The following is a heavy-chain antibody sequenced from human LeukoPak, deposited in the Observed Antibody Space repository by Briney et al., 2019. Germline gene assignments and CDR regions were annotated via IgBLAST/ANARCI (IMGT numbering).Heavy chain of an antibody. CDR3: ARAAELLWFGELAGHDAFDI. Sequence: GSSVKVSCKASGGTFSSYAISWVRQAPGQGLEWMGGIIPIFGTANYAQKLQGRVTITADESTSTAYMELSSLRSEDTAVYYCARAAELLWFGELAGHDAFDIWGQGTMVTVSS. CDR1: GGTFSSYA. D-gene: IGHD3-10*01. V-gene: IGHV1-69*01. CDR2: IIPIFGTA. J-gene: IGHJ3*02.